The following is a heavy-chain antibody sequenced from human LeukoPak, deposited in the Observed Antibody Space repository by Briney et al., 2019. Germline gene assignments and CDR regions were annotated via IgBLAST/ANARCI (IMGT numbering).Heavy chain of an antibody. D-gene: IGHD6-19*01. CDR1: GFTFSSYA. Sequence: PGGSLRLSCAASGFTFSSYAMNWVRQAPGKGLEWVSTFSGSGDTTYYADSVKGRFAISTDNSKNTLYLQLDSLRAEDTAVYYCAKSYSSAWFGLYFDSWGQGTLVTVSS. J-gene: IGHJ4*02. CDR2: FSGSGDTT. V-gene: IGHV3-23*01. CDR3: AKSYSSAWFGLYFDS.